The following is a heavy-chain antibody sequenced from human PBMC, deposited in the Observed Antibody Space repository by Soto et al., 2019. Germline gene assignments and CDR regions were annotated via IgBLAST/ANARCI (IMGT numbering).Heavy chain of an antibody. CDR3: VRDLSGYDYYHGMVL. CDR1: GGTFSSYA. D-gene: IGHD3-10*01. V-gene: IGHV1-69*01. CDR2: IIPMFGTT. Sequence: QVQLVQSGAEMKKPGSSVKVSCQASGGTFSSYAVTWVRQAPGQGLEWMGGIIPMFGTTTYAEKFKGRVTISADEPMGIAYMEVNRLRSEDTAVYYCVRDLSGYDYYHGMVLWGKGTTVIVS. J-gene: IGHJ6*04.